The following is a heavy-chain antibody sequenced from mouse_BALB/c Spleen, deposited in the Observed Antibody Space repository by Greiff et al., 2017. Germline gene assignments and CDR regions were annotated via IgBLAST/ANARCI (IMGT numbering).Heavy chain of an antibody. J-gene: IGHJ2*01. V-gene: IGHV5-17*02. CDR3: ARREKLRPYYFDY. CDR1: GFTFSSFG. Sequence: EVQLVESGGGLVQPGGSRKLSCAASGFTFSSFGMHWVRQAPEKGLEWVAYISSGSSTIYYADTVKGRFTISRDNPKNTLFLQMTSLRSEDTAMYYCARREKLRPYYFDYWGQGTTLTVSS. CDR2: ISSGSSTI. D-gene: IGHD4-1*01.